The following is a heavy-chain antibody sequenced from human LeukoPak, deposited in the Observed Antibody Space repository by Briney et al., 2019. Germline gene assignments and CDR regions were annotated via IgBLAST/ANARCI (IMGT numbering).Heavy chain of an antibody. J-gene: IGHJ4*02. V-gene: IGHV4-38-2*02. D-gene: IGHD3-22*01. CDR3: ARGPYDSSGYNY. CDR2: IYHSGST. Sequence: PSETLSLTCTVSGYSISSGYYWGWIRQPPGKGLEWIGSIYHSGSTYYNPSLKSRVTISVDTSKNQFSLKLSPVTAADTAVYYCARGPYDSSGYNYWGQGTLVTVSS. CDR1: GYSISSGYY.